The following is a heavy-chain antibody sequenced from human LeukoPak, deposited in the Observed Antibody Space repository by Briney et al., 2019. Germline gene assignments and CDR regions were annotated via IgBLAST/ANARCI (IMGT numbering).Heavy chain of an antibody. CDR1: GGSISSGGYY. J-gene: IGHJ5*02. D-gene: IGHD3-10*01. CDR3: ASFTGGSGSYYSPLS. V-gene: IGHV4-31*03. Sequence: SETLSLTCTVSGGSISSGGYYWSWIRQHPGKGLEWIGEINHSGSTNYNPSLKSRVTISVDTSKNQFSLKLSSVTAADTAVYYCASFTGGSGSYYSPLSWGQGTLVTVSS. CDR2: INHSGST.